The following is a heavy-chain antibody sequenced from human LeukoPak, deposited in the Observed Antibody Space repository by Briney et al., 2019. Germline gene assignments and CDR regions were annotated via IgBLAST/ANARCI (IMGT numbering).Heavy chain of an antibody. Sequence: GGSLRLSCAASGFTFSSYWMHWFRHAPGKGLVWVSRINPDGGSTAYADSVKGRFTISRDNAKNTLYLQMNSLRVEDTAVYYCTRGQQLVGDWGQGTLVTVSS. V-gene: IGHV3-74*01. CDR1: GFTFSSYW. D-gene: IGHD6-13*01. CDR2: INPDGGST. J-gene: IGHJ4*02. CDR3: TRGQQLVGD.